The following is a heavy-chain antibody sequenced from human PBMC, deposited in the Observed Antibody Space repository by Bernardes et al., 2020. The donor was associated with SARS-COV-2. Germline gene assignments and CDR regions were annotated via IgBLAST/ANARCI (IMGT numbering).Heavy chain of an antibody. CDR1: GGSINSYY. CDR3: ARVVPYTTSSYYFDY. V-gene: IGHV4-4*07. D-gene: IGHD6-6*01. J-gene: IGHJ4*02. CDR2: IYTSGST. Sequence: LSLTCTVSGGSINSYYWSWVRQPAGKGLEWIGRIYTSGSTNYNPSLKSRVTMSVDTSKNQFSLRLSSVTAADTAVYYCARVVPYTTSSYYFDYWGQGTLVTVSS.